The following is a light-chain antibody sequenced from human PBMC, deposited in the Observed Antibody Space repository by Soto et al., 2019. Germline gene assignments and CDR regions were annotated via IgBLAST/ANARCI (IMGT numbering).Light chain of an antibody. Sequence: QSALTQPASVSGSPGQSITISCTGTSSDVGGYNYVSWYQQHPGKAPKLMIYDVSYRPSGVSNRFSGSKSGNTASLTISVLQAEDEAYYFCNSYTSTRDRVLFGGGTQLTVL. CDR2: DVS. CDR3: NSYTSTRDRVL. V-gene: IGLV2-14*03. J-gene: IGLJ2*01. CDR1: SSDVGGYNY.